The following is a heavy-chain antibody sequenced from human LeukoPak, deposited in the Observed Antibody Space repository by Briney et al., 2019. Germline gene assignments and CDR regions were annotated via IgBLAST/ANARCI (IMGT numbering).Heavy chain of an antibody. D-gene: IGHD3-10*01. V-gene: IGHV3-49*03. CDR3: TRGDQRITMVRGVTRKPFDY. CDR1: GFTVSNNY. CDR2: IRSKAYGGTT. J-gene: IGHJ4*02. Sequence: GSLRLSCAASGFTVSNNYMSWFRQAPGKGLEWVGFIRSKAYGGTTEYAASVKGRFTISRDDSKSIAYLQMNSLKTEDTAVYYCTRGDQRITMVRGVTRKPFDYWGQGALVTVSS.